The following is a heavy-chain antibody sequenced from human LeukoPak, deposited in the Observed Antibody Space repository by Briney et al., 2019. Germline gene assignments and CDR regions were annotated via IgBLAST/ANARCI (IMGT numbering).Heavy chain of an antibody. D-gene: IGHD5-24*01. J-gene: IGHJ2*01. Sequence: GGSLRLSCAASGFTFSDYYMSWIRQAPGKGLEWVSYISSSSSYTNYADSVKGRFTISRDNAKNSLYLQMNSLRAEDTAVYYCARVRDGYNHWYFDLWGRGTLVTVSS. CDR3: ARVRDGYNHWYFDL. CDR1: GFTFSDYY. V-gene: IGHV3-11*06. CDR2: ISSSSSYT.